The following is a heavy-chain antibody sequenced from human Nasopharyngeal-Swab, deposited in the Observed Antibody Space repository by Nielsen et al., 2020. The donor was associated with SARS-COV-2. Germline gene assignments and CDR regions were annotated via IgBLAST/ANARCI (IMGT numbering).Heavy chain of an antibody. CDR2: IYYSGST. D-gene: IGHD3-22*01. J-gene: IGHJ3*02. CDR3: ARGSFWYDSSGYPAEGDAFDI. V-gene: IGHV4-59*01. Sequence: SETLSLTCTVSGGSISSYYWSWIRQPPGKGLEWIGYIYYSGSTNYNPSLKSRVTISVDTSKNQFSLKLSPVTAADTAVYYCARGSFWYDSSGYPAEGDAFDIWGQGTMVTVSS. CDR1: GGSISSYY.